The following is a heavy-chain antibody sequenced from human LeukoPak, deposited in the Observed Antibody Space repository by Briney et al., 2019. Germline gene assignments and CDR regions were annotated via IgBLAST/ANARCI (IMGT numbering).Heavy chain of an antibody. CDR2: ISWNGRNT. CDR1: GFTFDDYD. D-gene: IGHD3-10*02. V-gene: IGHV3-20*04. J-gene: IGHJ6*04. CDR3: AELGITMIGGV. Sequence: GGSLRLSCAASGFTFDDYDLNWVRHAPGKGLEWVSGISWNGRNTAYAESLKGRFTISRDNAKNSLYLQMNSLRAEDTAVYYCAELGITMIGGVWGKGTTVTISS.